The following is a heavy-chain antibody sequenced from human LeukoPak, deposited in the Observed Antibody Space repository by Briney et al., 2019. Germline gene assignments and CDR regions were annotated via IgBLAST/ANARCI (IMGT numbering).Heavy chain of an antibody. CDR1: GFTFSNAW. CDR3: TTFTRYCSSTSCFKYYYGMDV. J-gene: IGHJ6*02. Sequence: GGSLRLSCAASGFTFSNAWMSWGGQAPGKGLEWGGRIKSKTDGGTTDYAAPVKGRFTISRDDSKNTLYLQMNSLKTEDTAVYYCTTFTRYCSSTSCFKYYYGMDVWGQGTTVTVPS. V-gene: IGHV3-15*01. CDR2: IKSKTDGGTT. D-gene: IGHD2-2*01.